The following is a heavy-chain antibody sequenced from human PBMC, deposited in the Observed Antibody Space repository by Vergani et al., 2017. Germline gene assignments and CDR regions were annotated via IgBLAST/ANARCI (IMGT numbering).Heavy chain of an antibody. V-gene: IGHV1-69*17. Sequence: QVQLVQSGAEGKKPGSSVKVSCKASGGTFSSYAISWVRQAPGQGLEWMGGIIPIFGIANYTHKFQGRVTITADKSTSTAYMELSSLRSEDTAVYYCAREHSVDDYGESNCYFDVWGRGTLVTVSS. D-gene: IGHD4-17*01. J-gene: IGHJ2*01. CDR3: AREHSVDDYGESNCYFDV. CDR1: GGTFSSYA. CDR2: IIPIFGIA.